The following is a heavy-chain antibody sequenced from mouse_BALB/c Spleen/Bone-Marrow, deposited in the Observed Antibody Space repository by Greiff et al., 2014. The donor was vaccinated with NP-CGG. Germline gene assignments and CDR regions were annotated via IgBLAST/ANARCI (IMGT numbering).Heavy chain of an antibody. CDR1: GFSLTNYG. J-gene: IGHJ4*01. CDR2: IWSGGRK. Sequence: QVQLKESGPGLVAPSQSLSITCTVSGFSLTNYGVHWVRQPPGQGLGWLVVIWSGGRKTYNSTLKSRLSISKDNSKNQVFLKMNSLQTDDTAMYYCARNWRYYAMDYWGQGTSVTVSS. CDR3: ARNWRYYAMDY. V-gene: IGHV2-6*02.